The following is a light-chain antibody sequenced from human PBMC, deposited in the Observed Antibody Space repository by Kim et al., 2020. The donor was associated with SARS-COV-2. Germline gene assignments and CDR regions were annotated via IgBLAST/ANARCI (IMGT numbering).Light chain of an antibody. CDR1: NIESKG. Sequence: APGQAATISCGGDNIESKGVQWYRQKPGQARVLVIYYDDQRPSGTPERFSGSNSGNTATLTVSRVEAGDEADYYCQVWDRSSDHWFFGGGTQLTVL. CDR2: YDD. CDR3: QVWDRSSDHWF. J-gene: IGLJ2*01. V-gene: IGLV3-21*04.